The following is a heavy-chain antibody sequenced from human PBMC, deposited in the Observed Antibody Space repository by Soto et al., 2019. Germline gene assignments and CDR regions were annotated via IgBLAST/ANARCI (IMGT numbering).Heavy chain of an antibody. V-gene: IGHV1-18*01. CDR1: GYTFTSYG. D-gene: IGHD6-13*01. J-gene: IGHJ4*02. CDR3: ARDLRIAAAGTSNYFDY. CDR2: ISAYNGNT. Sequence: GASVEVSCKSSGYTFTSYGISWVRQAPGQGLEWMGWISAYNGNTNYAQKLQGRVTMTTDTSTSTAYMELRSLRSDDTAVYYCARDLRIAAAGTSNYFDYWGQGTLVTVSA.